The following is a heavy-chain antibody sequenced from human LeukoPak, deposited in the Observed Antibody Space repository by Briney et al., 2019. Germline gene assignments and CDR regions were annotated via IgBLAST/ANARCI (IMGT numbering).Heavy chain of an antibody. CDR3: ARGRTMVRGVVGDY. J-gene: IGHJ4*02. Sequence: ASVKVSCKASGYTFTGYYMHWVRQAPGQGLEWMGWIDPNSGGTNYAQKFQGRVTMTRDTSISTAYMELSRLRSDDTAVYYCARGRTMVRGVVGDYWGQGTLVTVSS. CDR1: GYTFTGYY. V-gene: IGHV1-2*02. D-gene: IGHD3-10*01. CDR2: IDPNSGGT.